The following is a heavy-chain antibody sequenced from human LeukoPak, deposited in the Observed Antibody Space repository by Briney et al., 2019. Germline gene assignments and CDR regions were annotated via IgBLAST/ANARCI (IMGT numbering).Heavy chain of an antibody. V-gene: IGHV3-21*01. CDR3: ARGLGSSSGSGDY. D-gene: IGHD6-6*01. Sequence: GGSLRLSCAASGFTFSTYTMNWVRQAPGKGLEWVSSISSSGNFIYYADSLKGRFTISRDNAKNLLYLQMNSLRAEDTAVYYCARGLGSSSGSGDYWGQGTLVTVSS. CDR2: ISSSGNFI. J-gene: IGHJ4*02. CDR1: GFTFSTYT.